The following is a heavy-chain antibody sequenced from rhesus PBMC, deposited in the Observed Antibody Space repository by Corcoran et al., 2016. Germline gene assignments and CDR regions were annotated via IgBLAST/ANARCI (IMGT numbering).Heavy chain of an antibody. CDR3: ARRQLNGGSWFFDL. CDR1: GGSISGNS. D-gene: IGHD6-37*01. Sequence: QLQLQESGPGLVKPSETLSLTCAVSGGSISGNSWSWIRQPPGKGLEWIGRISDSGNPDSTPSLQRRVRVSTDTSKNQLSLTLKSVTAADTALYYCARRQLNGGSWFFDLWGPGTPVTISS. CDR2: ISDSGNP. V-gene: IGHV4-173*01. J-gene: IGHJ2*01.